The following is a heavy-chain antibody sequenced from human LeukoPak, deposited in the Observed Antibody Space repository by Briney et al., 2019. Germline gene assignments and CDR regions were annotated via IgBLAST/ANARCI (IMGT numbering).Heavy chain of an antibody. CDR1: GASITRTDYY. CDR2: IHYSGSAYSGSA. CDR3: AGTPDWFGP. Sequence: PSETLSLTCAVSGASITRTDYYWSWIRQPPGKGLEWIGYIHYSGSAYSGSAYYNPSLKSRVTISKDTSKNQFSLKLTSVTAADTAVYYCAGTPDWFGPWGQGTLVTVSS. V-gene: IGHV4-30-4*01. J-gene: IGHJ5*02.